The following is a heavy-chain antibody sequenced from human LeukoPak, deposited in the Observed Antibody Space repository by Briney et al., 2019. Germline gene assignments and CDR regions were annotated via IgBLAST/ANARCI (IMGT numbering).Heavy chain of an antibody. V-gene: IGHV1-69*04. CDR2: IIPSRGIT. J-gene: IGHJ4*02. CDR1: GGTFSSYT. CDR3: ARDSLAGVAAPFDY. D-gene: IGHD6-13*01. Sequence: GASLKLSCKASGGTFSSYTISWVRQAPGQGLEWMGRIIPSRGITYYAHKFQGRVMITADKYNSIAYMELSSLRSEDTAVYYGARDSLAGVAAPFDYWGQGTLVTVSS.